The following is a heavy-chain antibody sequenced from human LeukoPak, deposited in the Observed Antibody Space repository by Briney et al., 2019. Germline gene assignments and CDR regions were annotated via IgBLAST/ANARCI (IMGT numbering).Heavy chain of an antibody. CDR2: ISGSGGST. Sequence: GGSLRLSCAASGFTFSSYDMSWVRQAPGKGLEWVSAISGSGGSTFYADSVKGRFTISRDNSKNTLYLQMNSLRAEDTAVYYCAKFRGYSYGPIGYWGQGTLVTVSS. V-gene: IGHV3-23*01. CDR3: AKFRGYSYGPIGY. D-gene: IGHD5-18*01. J-gene: IGHJ4*02. CDR1: GFTFSSYD.